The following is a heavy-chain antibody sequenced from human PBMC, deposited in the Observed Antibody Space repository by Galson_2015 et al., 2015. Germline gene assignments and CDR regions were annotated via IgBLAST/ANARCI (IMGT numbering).Heavy chain of an antibody. CDR2: IYTSGST. V-gene: IGHV4-61*02. D-gene: IGHD1-26*01. CDR3: ATRNKYSGSYFDY. Sequence: TLSLTCTVSGGSISSGSYYWSWIRQPAGKGLEWIGRIYTSGSTNYNPSLKSRVTISVDTSKNQFSLKLSSVTAADTAVYYCATRNKYSGSYFDYWGQGTLVTVSS. J-gene: IGHJ4*02. CDR1: GGSISSGSYY.